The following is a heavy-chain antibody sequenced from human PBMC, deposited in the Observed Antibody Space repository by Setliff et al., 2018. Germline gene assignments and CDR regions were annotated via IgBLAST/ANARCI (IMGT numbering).Heavy chain of an antibody. CDR1: GFTFRTYA. D-gene: IGHD3-22*01. V-gene: IGHV3-23*01. J-gene: IGHJ6*03. CDR2: ISGSGGST. CDR3: AKLLYFYDSSGYYYDRDYFYYMDV. Sequence: GGSLRLSCAASGFTFRTYAVTWVRQAPGKGLEWVSAISGSGGSTYYADSVKGRFTISRDNSENTLYLQMNSLRADDTAVYYCAKLLYFYDSSGYYYDRDYFYYMDVWGKGTTVTVSS.